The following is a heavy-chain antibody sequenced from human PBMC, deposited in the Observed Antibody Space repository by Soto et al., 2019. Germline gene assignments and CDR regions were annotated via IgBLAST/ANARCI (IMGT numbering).Heavy chain of an antibody. CDR3: ARVGGCSSTSCYEGWYYYYGMDV. CDR2: TYYRSKWYN. V-gene: IGHV6-1*01. Sequence: SQTLSLTCAISGDSVSSNSAAWNWIRQSPSRGLEWLGRTYYRSKWYNDYAVSVKSRITINPDTSKNQFSLQLNSVTPEDTAVYYCARVGGCSSTSCYEGWYYYYGMDVWGQGTTVTVSS. J-gene: IGHJ6*02. CDR1: GDSVSSNSAA. D-gene: IGHD2-2*01.